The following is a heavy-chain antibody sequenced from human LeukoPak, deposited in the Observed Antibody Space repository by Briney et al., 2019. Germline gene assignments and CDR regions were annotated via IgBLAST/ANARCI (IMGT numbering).Heavy chain of an antibody. J-gene: IGHJ4*02. Sequence: QSGGSLGLSGAASGVTFSTYWMSWVGQAPGKGLGCVANIRPDGSEKYYVDSVKGRLTISRDNTKNSLYLQMNSLRGEDTAVYYCARDVALSTYHYGSSGLLDYWGQGTLVTVSS. CDR3: ARDVALSTYHYGSSGLLDY. CDR2: IRPDGSEK. V-gene: IGHV3-7*01. D-gene: IGHD3-22*01. CDR1: GVTFSTYW.